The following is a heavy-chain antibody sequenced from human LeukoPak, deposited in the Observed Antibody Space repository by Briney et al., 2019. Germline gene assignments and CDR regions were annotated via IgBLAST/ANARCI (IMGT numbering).Heavy chain of an antibody. J-gene: IGHJ4*02. CDR1: GGSFSGYY. D-gene: IGHD2-21*02. Sequence: PSETLSLTCAVYGGSFSGYYWSWIRQPPGKGLEWIGEINHSGSTNYNPSLKSRVTISVDTSKNQFSLKLSSVTAADTAVYYCARELVTPNFDYWGQGTLVTVSS. CDR3: ARELVTPNFDY. V-gene: IGHV4-34*01. CDR2: INHSGST.